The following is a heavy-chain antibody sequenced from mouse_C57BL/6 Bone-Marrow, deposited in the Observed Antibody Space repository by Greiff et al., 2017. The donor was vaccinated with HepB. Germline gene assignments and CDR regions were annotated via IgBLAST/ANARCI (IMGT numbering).Heavy chain of an antibody. D-gene: IGHD5-5*01. Sequence: EVNLVESGGGLVKPGGSLKLSCAASGFTFSSYTMSWVRQTPEKRLEWVATISGGGGNTYYPDSVKGRFTISRDNAKNTLYLQMSSLRSEDTALYYCARHGGVLPYYFDYWGQGTTLTVSS. CDR3: ARHGGVLPYYFDY. CDR1: GFTFSSYT. V-gene: IGHV5-9*01. J-gene: IGHJ2*01. CDR2: ISGGGGNT.